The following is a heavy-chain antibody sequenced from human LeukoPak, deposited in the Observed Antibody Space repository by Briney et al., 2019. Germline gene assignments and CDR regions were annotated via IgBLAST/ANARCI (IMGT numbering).Heavy chain of an antibody. CDR2: INPNSGGT. CDR3: ARDGGGGYDSSGYRYYFDY. J-gene: IGHJ4*02. D-gene: IGHD3-22*01. CDR1: GYTFTGYY. Sequence: ASVKVSCKASGYTFTGYYMHWVRQAPGQGLEWMGWINPNSGGTNYAQKFQGRVTMTRDTSISTAYMELSRLRSDDTAVYYCARDGGGGYDSSGYRYYFDYWGQGTLVTVSS. V-gene: IGHV1-2*02.